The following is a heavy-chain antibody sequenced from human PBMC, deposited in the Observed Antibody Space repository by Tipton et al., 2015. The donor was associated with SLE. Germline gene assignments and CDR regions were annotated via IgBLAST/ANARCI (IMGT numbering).Heavy chain of an antibody. V-gene: IGHV4-61*01. CDR2: VYYTGST. D-gene: IGHD6-13*01. CDR3: ARSAGYGSSWAHFDY. J-gene: IGHJ4*02. CDR1: GGSISGSNYF. Sequence: TLSLTCTVSGGSISGSNYFWGGIRQPPGKGLEWIGAVYYTGSTNYNPPLKSRVTISVDTSKNQFSLKLSSVTAADTAVYYCARSAGYGSSWAHFDYWGQGTLVTVSS.